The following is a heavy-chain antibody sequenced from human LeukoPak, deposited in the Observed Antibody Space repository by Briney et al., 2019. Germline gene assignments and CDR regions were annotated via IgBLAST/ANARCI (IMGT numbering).Heavy chain of an antibody. CDR1: GYTFTSYC. CDR3: ARSGYYYDSSDLIDY. D-gene: IGHD3-22*01. V-gene: IGHV1-46*01. Sequence: ASVKVSCKASGYTFTSYCIHWVRQAPGQGLEWMGIINPSGGSTSYAQKFQGRVTMTRDTSTSTVYMELSSLRSEDTAVYYCARSGYYYDSSDLIDYWGQGTLVTVSS. J-gene: IGHJ4*02. CDR2: INPSGGST.